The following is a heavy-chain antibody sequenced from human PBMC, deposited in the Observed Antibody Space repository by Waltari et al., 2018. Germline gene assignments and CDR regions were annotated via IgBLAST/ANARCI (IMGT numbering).Heavy chain of an antibody. CDR3: ARSVVGSNDAFDI. CDR1: SYY. J-gene: IGHJ3*02. Sequence: SYYWVWIRQPPGKGLEYFGSIYSSGATYYSPSLKSRVTISLDTSKNQFSLKLRSVTAADTAVYYCARSVVGSNDAFDIWGQGTMVSVS. D-gene: IGHD2-2*03. CDR2: IYSSGAT. V-gene: IGHV4-39*07.